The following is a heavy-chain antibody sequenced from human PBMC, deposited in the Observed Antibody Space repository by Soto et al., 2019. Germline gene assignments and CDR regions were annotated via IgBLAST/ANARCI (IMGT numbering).Heavy chain of an antibody. D-gene: IGHD2-2*03. CDR2: INHSGST. J-gene: IGHJ5*02. CDR3: AREDGYWSSTSCYPFDP. Sequence: QVQLQQWGAGLLKPSETLSLTCAVYGGSFSGYYWSWIRQPPGKGLEWIGEINHSGSTNYNPFLKSRVTISVDTSKNQFSLKLSSVTAADTAVYYCAREDGYWSSTSCYPFDPWGQGTLVTVSS. V-gene: IGHV4-34*01. CDR1: GGSFSGYY.